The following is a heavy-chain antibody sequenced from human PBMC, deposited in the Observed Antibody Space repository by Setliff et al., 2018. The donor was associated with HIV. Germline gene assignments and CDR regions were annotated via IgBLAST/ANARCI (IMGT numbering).Heavy chain of an antibody. CDR2: ISYDGTYK. Sequence: SLRLSCAASGFTFNNYAIHWVRQAPGKGLEWVALISYDGTYKYYADSVKGRFTISRDNTKNSLYLQMNSLRAEDTAVYYCARDPRSGWYLGFFDYWGQGTLVTVSS. J-gene: IGHJ4*02. D-gene: IGHD6-19*01. CDR3: ARDPRSGWYLGFFDY. CDR1: GFTFNNYA. V-gene: IGHV3-30*04.